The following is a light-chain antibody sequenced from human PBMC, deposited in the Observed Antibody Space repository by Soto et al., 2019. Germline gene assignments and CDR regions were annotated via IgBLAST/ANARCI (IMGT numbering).Light chain of an antibody. V-gene: IGLV1-47*01. Sequence: QSVLTQAPSASGPPGQRVTFSCSGRSSIIGSDFVSWYQQLPGTAPKLLIYHNYRRPSGVPDRFSGSKSGTSASLAISALRSEDEADYYCSAWDDSLSAYVFGAGTKVTVL. CDR3: SAWDDSLSAYV. CDR2: HNY. J-gene: IGLJ1*01. CDR1: SSIIGSDF.